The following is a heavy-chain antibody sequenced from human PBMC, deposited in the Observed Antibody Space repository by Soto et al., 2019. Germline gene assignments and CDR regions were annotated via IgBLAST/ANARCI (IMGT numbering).Heavy chain of an antibody. CDR1: GGSISSSSFN. V-gene: IGHV4-39*01. Sequence: QLQLRESGPGLVKPSETLSLTCSVSGGSISSSSFNWDWIRQPPGKGLEWIGTIYYDGSTDYNPSLKSRAIISVDTSKNEFSLKLTSVTAADTAVYYCVRFFGNAFDIWGHGTVVTVS. J-gene: IGHJ3*02. CDR3: VRFFGNAFDI. D-gene: IGHD3-16*01. CDR2: IYYDGST.